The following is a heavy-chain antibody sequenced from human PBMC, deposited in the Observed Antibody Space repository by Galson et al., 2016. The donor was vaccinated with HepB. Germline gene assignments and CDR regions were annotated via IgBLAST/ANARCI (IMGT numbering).Heavy chain of an antibody. Sequence: SVKVSCKASGDSFATYDINWLRQATGQGPEWIGWMNPNTGDTGYVPKFQGRVTMTRNASISTAYMELSSLRSDDTAVYYCARGSDYSNYVAIYWGQGTLVTASS. V-gene: IGHV1-8*01. CDR3: ARGSDYSNYVAIY. CDR1: GDSFATYD. J-gene: IGHJ4*02. CDR2: MNPNTGDT. D-gene: IGHD4-11*01.